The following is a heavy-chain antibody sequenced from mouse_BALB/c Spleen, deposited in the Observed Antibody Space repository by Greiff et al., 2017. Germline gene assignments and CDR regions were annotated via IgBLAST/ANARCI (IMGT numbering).Heavy chain of an antibody. CDR1: GYTFTSYV. V-gene: IGHV1-14*01. CDR3: AREEGIYYYGSGGFAY. CDR2: INPYNDGT. Sequence: EVQLQQSGPELVKPGASVKMSCKASGYTFTSYVMHWVKQKPGQGLEWIGYINPYNDGTKYNEKFKGKATLTSDKSSSTAYMELSSLTSEDSAVYYCAREEGIYYYGSGGFAYWGQGTLVTVSA. D-gene: IGHD1-1*01. J-gene: IGHJ3*01.